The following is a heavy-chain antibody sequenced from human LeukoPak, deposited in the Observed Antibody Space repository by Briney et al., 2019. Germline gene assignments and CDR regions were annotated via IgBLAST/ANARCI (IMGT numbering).Heavy chain of an antibody. J-gene: IGHJ4*02. D-gene: IGHD1-1*01. V-gene: IGHV3-53*01. CDR1: GFTFSSYS. Sequence: GGSLRLSCAASGFTFSSYSMNWVRQAPGKGLEWVSVIYSGGSTYYADSVKGRFTISRDNSKNTLYLQMNSLRAEDTAVYYCAKAGNPATGDYWGQGTLVTVSS. CDR3: AKAGNPATGDY. CDR2: IYSGGST.